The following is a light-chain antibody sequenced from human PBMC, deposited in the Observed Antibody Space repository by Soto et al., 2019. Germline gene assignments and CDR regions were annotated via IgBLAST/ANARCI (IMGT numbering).Light chain of an antibody. Sequence: RVTTESRSTVSVSRVERATRSCRTSQSVSSNLAWYQQKPGQAPRLLIYGASTRANGVPARFSGSGSGTEFTLTISGLQSEDFAVYYCQQYNKWPSWTFGQGTKVDIK. CDR1: QSVSSN. CDR3: QQYNKWPSWT. V-gene: IGKV3-15*01. CDR2: GAS. J-gene: IGKJ1*01.